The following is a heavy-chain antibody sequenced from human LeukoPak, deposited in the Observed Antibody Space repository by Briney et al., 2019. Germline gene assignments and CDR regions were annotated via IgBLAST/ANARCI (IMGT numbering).Heavy chain of an antibody. Sequence: ASVKVSCKASGYTFTGYYMHWVRQAPGQGLEWMGWINPNSGGTNYAQKFQGRVTMTRDTSISTAYMELSRLRSDDTAVYYCARTGSGYGQHFDYWGQGTLVTVSS. CDR2: INPNSGGT. J-gene: IGHJ4*02. D-gene: IGHD3-3*01. CDR3: ARTGSGYGQHFDY. CDR1: GYTFTGYY. V-gene: IGHV1-2*02.